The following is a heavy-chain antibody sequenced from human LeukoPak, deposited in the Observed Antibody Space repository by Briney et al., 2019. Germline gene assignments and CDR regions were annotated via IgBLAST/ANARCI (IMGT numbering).Heavy chain of an antibody. V-gene: IGHV4-59*01. CDR1: GGPISSYY. Sequence: SETLSLTCTVSGGPISSYYWSWVRQPPGKELEWIAYIQNSVTSYTDNPSLQSRVTISVDTSRNQFSLKVTSVTAADTAVYYCVRSPQLDPWGQGTLVTVSS. CDR3: VRSPQLDP. J-gene: IGHJ5*02. CDR2: IQNSVTSY.